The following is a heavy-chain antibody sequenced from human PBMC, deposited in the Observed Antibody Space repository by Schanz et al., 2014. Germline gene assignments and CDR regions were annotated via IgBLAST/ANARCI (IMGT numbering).Heavy chain of an antibody. CDR1: GFTFSTYA. CDR2: IKQDGSEK. CDR3: ARDNYYGSGSCAY. D-gene: IGHD3-10*01. V-gene: IGHV3-7*01. Sequence: VQLVESGGGVVQPGRSLRLSCAASGFTFSTYAMSWVRQAPGKGLEWVANIKQDGSEKYYVDAVKGRFTISRDNAKKSMYLHMKSLRGEDAAVDYYARDNYYGSGSCAYWGQGTLVTVSS. J-gene: IGHJ4*02.